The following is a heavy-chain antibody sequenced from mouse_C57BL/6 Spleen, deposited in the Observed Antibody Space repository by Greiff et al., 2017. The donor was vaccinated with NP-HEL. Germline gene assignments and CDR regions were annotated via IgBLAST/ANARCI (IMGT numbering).Heavy chain of an antibody. CDR2: ISDGGSYT. CDR3: ARDHRSWFAY. CDR1: GFTFSSYA. V-gene: IGHV5-4*01. Sequence: EVNVVESGGGLVKPGGSLKLSCAASGFTFSSYAMSWVRQTPEKRLEWVATISDGGSYTYYPDNVKGRFTISRDNAKNNLYLQMSHLKSEDTAMYYCARDHRSWFAYWGQGTLVTVSA. J-gene: IGHJ3*01.